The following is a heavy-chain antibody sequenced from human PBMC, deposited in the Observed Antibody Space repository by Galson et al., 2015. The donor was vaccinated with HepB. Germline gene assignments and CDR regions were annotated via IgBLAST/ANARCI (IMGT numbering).Heavy chain of an antibody. J-gene: IGHJ2*01. CDR3: ARTTYYYGSGSYYPGWYFDL. CDR1: GFSLSTSGMC. Sequence: PALVKPTQTLTLTCTFSGFSLSTSGMCVSWIRQPPGKALEWLARIDWDDDKYYSTSLKTRLTISKDTSKNQVVLTMTNMDPVDTATYYCARTTYYYGSGSYYPGWYFDLWGRGTLVTVSS. CDR2: IDWDDDK. D-gene: IGHD3-10*01. V-gene: IGHV2-70*11.